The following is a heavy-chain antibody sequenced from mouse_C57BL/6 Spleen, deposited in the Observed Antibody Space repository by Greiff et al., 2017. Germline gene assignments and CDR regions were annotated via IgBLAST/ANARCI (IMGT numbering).Heavy chain of an antibody. D-gene: IGHD1-1*01. CDR3: ARSGYGSSYDY. V-gene: IGHV1-64*01. J-gene: IGHJ2*01. Sequence: VQLQQPGAELVKPGASVKLSCKASGYTFTSYWMHRVKQRPGQGLEWIGMIHPNSGSTNYNEKFKSKATLTVDKSSSTAYMQLSSLTSEDSAVYYCARSGYGSSYDYWGQGTTLTVSS. CDR2: IHPNSGST. CDR1: GYTFTSYW.